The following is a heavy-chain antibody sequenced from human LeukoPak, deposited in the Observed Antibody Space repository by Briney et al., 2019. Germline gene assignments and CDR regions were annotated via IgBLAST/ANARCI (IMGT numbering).Heavy chain of an antibody. V-gene: IGHV4-59*08. CDR1: GGPIRDFY. Sequence: SETLSPTCTVSGGPIRDFYWSWIRLPPGKGLEWIGYTYYSGSTSYNPSLQSRVAISVDMSKSQFSLELSSVTAADTAIYYCTRHKRWLQSPDAFDVWGQGTMVTVSS. CDR3: TRHKRWLQSPDAFDV. CDR2: TYYSGST. D-gene: IGHD5-24*01. J-gene: IGHJ3*01.